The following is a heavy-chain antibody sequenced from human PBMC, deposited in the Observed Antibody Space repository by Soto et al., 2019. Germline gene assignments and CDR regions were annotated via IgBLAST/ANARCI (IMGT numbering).Heavy chain of an antibody. CDR2: IYQNGRA. V-gene: IGHV4-39*01. J-gene: IGHJ4*02. D-gene: IGHD1-26*01. CDR1: GASSSSSGYY. Sequence: SETLSLTCTVSGASSSSSGYYWGWVRQPPGKGLEWIANIYQNGRADYNPSLKSRVTITLETSKNQLSLRLTSVTAADTAVYFCGRPNSGRDSAPFASWGLGTRVTVSS. CDR3: GRPNSGRDSAPFAS.